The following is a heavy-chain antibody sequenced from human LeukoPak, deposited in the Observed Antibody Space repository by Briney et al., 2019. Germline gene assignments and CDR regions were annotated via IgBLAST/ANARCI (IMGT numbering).Heavy chain of an antibody. CDR2: FDPEDGET. V-gene: IGHV1-24*01. J-gene: IGHJ3*02. D-gene: IGHD6-19*01. CDR1: GYTLTELS. CDR3: ARDRFREQWPLKAFDI. Sequence: ASVKVSCKVSGYTLTELSMHWVRQAPGKGLEWMGGFDPEDGETIYAQKFQGRVTMTEDTSTDTAYMELSSLRSEDTAVYYCARDRFREQWPLKAFDIWGQGTMVTVSS.